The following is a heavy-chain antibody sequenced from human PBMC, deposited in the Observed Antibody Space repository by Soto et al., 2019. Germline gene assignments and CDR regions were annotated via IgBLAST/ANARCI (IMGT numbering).Heavy chain of an antibody. CDR3: VKGGGYSYGYGAH. CDR2: VSGGGEST. Sequence: ESGGGLVQPGGSLRLSCAASGFTFSTFAMSWVRQAPGKGLEWVSLVSGGGESTYYADSVKGRFTISRDNSKNTLYLQMNSLRAEDTAIYYCVKGGGYSYGYGAHWGQGTLVTVSS. V-gene: IGHV3-23*01. CDR1: GFTFSTFA. J-gene: IGHJ4*02. D-gene: IGHD5-18*01.